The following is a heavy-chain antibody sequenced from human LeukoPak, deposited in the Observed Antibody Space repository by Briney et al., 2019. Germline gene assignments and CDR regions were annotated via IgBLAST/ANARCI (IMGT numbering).Heavy chain of an antibody. CDR2: INHSGST. CDR3: ARGGYYDSSGYPNPLDY. J-gene: IGHJ4*02. V-gene: IGHV4-34*01. D-gene: IGHD3-22*01. Sequence: SETLSLTCAVYGGSFGGYYWTWIRQSPGKGPEWIADINHSGSTNYNPSLKRRVIMSVDTAKNQFSLKLNSVSAADTAVYYCARGGYYDSSGYPNPLDYWGQGTLVTVSS. CDR1: GGSFGGYY.